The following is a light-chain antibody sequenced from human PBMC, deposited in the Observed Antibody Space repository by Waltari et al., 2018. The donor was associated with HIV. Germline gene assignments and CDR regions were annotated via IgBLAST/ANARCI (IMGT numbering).Light chain of an antibody. Sequence: ELVLTHSPATLSLSPGDSATLSSRASQSVSSYLAWYQQKPGQAPSLLIYDASNRATGIPARFSGSGAGTDFTLTISSLGPEDVAVYYCQQRSNWLTFGGGTKVEIK. CDR2: DAS. CDR3: QQRSNWLT. CDR1: QSVSSY. V-gene: IGKV3-11*01. J-gene: IGKJ4*01.